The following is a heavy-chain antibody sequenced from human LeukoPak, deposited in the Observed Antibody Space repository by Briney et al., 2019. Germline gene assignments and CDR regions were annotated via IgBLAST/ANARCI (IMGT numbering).Heavy chain of an antibody. Sequence: TSETLSLTCTVSGGSISSYYWSWIQQPPGKGLEWIGYIYYSGSTNYNPSLKSRVTISVDTSKNQFSLKLSSVTAADTAVYYCARHGYYFDYWGQGTLVTVSS. CDR2: IYYSGST. CDR1: GGSISSYY. D-gene: IGHD5-12*01. V-gene: IGHV4-59*08. J-gene: IGHJ4*02. CDR3: ARHGYYFDY.